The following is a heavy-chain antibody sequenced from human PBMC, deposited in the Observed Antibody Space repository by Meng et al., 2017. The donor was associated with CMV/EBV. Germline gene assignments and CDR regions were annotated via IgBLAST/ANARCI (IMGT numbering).Heavy chain of an antibody. Sequence: GLTARSNYMSWVRQAPGKGLEWVSVIYSGDNTYYADSVKGRFTISRDNSKNTLYLQMNSLRAEDTAVYYCARGGYDILTGYIAPFDYWGQGTLVTVSS. CDR3: ARGGYDILTGYIAPFDY. CDR1: GLTARSNY. CDR2: IYSGDNT. D-gene: IGHD3-9*01. J-gene: IGHJ4*02. V-gene: IGHV3-53*01.